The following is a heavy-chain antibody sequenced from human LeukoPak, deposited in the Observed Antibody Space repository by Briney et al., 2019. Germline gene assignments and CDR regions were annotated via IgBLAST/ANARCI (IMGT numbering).Heavy chain of an antibody. CDR2: IKKDGSER. V-gene: IGHV3-7*01. CDR3: ATSLDAPGNY. Sequence: GGSLRLSCATSGFTFSRSWMCWVCQAPGKGLEWLANIKKDGSERYYVDSVKGRFTISRDNAENSLYLQMNNLGAEDTAVYYCATSLDAPGNYWGQGILVTVSS. J-gene: IGHJ4*02. D-gene: IGHD6-13*01. CDR1: GFTFSRSW.